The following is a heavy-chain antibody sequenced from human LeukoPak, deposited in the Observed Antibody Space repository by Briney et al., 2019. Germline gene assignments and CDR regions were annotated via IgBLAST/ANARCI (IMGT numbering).Heavy chain of an antibody. Sequence: GGSLRLSCAASGFTFSSFAMSWVRQAPGKGLEWVSGISGSGGRIYYSDSVKGRFTISRDNSKNTMYLQMNSLRAEDTAIYYCARDPGIDAFDVWGQGTMVTVSS. D-gene: IGHD1-26*01. CDR2: ISGSGGRI. CDR3: ARDPGIDAFDV. V-gene: IGHV3-23*01. CDR1: GFTFSSFA. J-gene: IGHJ3*01.